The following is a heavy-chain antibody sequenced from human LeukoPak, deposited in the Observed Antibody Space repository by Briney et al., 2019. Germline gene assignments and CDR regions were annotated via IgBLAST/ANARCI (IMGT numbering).Heavy chain of an antibody. CDR3: ARETALRLDY. CDR1: GGSISNFY. Sequence: PSETLSLTCTVSGGSISNFYWSWIRQPAGEGLEWIGHIYFTGSTNYNPSPKSRVTMSVDTSRNQFSLRLNSMTAADTAVYFCARETALRLDYWGQGTLVTVSS. CDR2: IYFTGST. J-gene: IGHJ4*02. D-gene: IGHD5-18*01. V-gene: IGHV4-4*07.